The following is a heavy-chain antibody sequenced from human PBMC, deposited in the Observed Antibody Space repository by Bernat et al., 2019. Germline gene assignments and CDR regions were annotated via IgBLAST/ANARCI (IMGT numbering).Heavy chain of an antibody. J-gene: IGHJ2*01. V-gene: IGHV3-23*01. CDR1: GFTFNNYA. CDR2: INGGAAST. D-gene: IGHD1-1*01. CDR3: ARWNWYLDL. Sequence: EVQLLESGGGLVQSGGSLRLSCAASGFTFNNYAMSWVRQAPGKGLEWVSTINGGAASTYYTDSVKGRFTISRDNSKNTVYLQMNSLRAEDTAVYYCARWNWYLDLWGRGTLVTVSS.